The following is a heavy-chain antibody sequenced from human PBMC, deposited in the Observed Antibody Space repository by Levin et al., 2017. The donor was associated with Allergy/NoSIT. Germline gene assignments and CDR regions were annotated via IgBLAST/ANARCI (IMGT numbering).Heavy chain of an antibody. D-gene: IGHD2-2*01. CDR1: GFTFSSYW. Sequence: LSLTCAASGFTFSSYWMSWVRQAPGKGLEWVANIKQDGSEKYYVDSVKGRFTISRDNAKNSLYLQMNSLRAEDTAVYYCAREVSGDIVVVPAAIFPNNWFDPWGQGTLVTVSS. J-gene: IGHJ5*02. CDR3: AREVSGDIVVVPAAIFPNNWFDP. V-gene: IGHV3-7*01. CDR2: IKQDGSEK.